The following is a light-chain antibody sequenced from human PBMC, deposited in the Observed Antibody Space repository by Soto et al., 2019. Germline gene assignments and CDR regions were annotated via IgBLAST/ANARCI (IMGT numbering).Light chain of an antibody. CDR3: QQCDDFIT. CDR2: EAS. J-gene: IGKJ4*01. Sequence: DIQMTQSPSSLSASVGDRVTITCQASQDTKNYLNWYQQKPGKAPKLLIYEASNLETRVPSRFSGSGSGRSFTFTISSLQPEDIATYYCQQCDDFITFGGGTRIEIK. V-gene: IGKV1-33*01. CDR1: QDTKNY.